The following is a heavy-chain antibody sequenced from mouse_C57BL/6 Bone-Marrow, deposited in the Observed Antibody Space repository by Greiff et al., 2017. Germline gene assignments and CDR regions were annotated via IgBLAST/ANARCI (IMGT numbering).Heavy chain of an antibody. J-gene: IGHJ3*01. D-gene: IGHD2-2*01. CDR2: IYPGGGYT. Sequence: QVQLQQSGAELVRPGTSVKMSCKASGYTFTNYWIGWAKQRPGHGLAWIGDIYPGGGYTNYNEKFKGKATLTADKSSSTAYMQFSSLTSEDSAIYYCALTMVTSWFAYWGQGTLVTVSA. V-gene: IGHV1-63*01. CDR3: ALTMVTSWFAY. CDR1: GYTFTNYW.